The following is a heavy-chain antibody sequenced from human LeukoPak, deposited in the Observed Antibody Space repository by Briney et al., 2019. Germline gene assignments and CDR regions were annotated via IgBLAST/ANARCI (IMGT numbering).Heavy chain of an antibody. D-gene: IGHD5-24*01. Sequence: PGGSLRLSCAASGFTFSSYWMHWVRQAPGKGLVWVSRINSDGSITIYADSLKGRFTISRDNAKNTLYLQMNSLRAEDTAVYYCLRDGDGYYFDYWGQGTLVTVSS. CDR3: LRDGDGYYFDY. V-gene: IGHV3-74*01. CDR1: GFTFSSYW. CDR2: INSDGSIT. J-gene: IGHJ4*02.